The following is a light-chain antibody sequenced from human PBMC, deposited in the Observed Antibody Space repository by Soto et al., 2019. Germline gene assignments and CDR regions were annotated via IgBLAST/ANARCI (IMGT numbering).Light chain of an antibody. CDR2: TAS. CDR1: ESVSSN. CDR3: HQFNIWAYT. J-gene: IGKJ2*01. Sequence: EIVMTQSPATLSVSPGERVTLSCRASESVSSNLAWYQQKPCQAPRLLIYTASTRATSIPARFSGSESGTEITLTISVLQSEDVAVNHCHQFNIWAYTFGQGTKLEF. V-gene: IGKV3-15*01.